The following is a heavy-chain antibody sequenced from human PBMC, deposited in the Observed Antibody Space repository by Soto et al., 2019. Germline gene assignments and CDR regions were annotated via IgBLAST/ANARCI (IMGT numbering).Heavy chain of an antibody. J-gene: IGHJ5*02. D-gene: IGHD1-1*01. CDR2: IYHSGST. CDR1: GGSISSGGYS. Sequence: PSETLSLTCAVSGGSISSGGYSWSWIRQPPGKGLEWIGYIYHSGSTYYNPSLKSRVTISVDRSKNQFSLKLSSVTAADTAVYYCARGLDTGYNYWFDPWGQGTPVTVSS. V-gene: IGHV4-30-2*01. CDR3: ARGLDTGYNYWFDP.